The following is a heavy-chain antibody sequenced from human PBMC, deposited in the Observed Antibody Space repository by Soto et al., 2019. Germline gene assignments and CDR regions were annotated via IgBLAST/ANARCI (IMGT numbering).Heavy chain of an antibody. CDR2: IYYSGST. CDR1: GGSISSSSYY. CDR3: ARALFTVTNGGDAFDI. J-gene: IGHJ3*02. Sequence: SETLSLTCTVSGGSISSSSYYWGWIRQPPGKGLEWIGSIYYSGSTYYNPSLKSRVTISVATSKNQFSLKLSSVTAADTAVYYCARALFTVTNGGDAFDIWGQGTMVTVSS. V-gene: IGHV4-39*01. D-gene: IGHD4-17*01.